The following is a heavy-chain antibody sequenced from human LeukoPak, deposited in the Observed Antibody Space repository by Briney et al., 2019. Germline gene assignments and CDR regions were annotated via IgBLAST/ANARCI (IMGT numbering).Heavy chain of an antibody. V-gene: IGHV4-59*12. D-gene: IGHD3-10*01. Sequence: PSETLSLTCTVSGGSISSYYWSWIRQPPGKGLEWIGYIYYSGSTNYNPSLKSRVTISVDTSKNQFSLKLNSVTAADTAVYYCARDHQLWFGGGAFDIWGQGTMVTVSS. J-gene: IGHJ3*02. CDR2: IYYSGST. CDR3: ARDHQLWFGGGAFDI. CDR1: GGSISSYY.